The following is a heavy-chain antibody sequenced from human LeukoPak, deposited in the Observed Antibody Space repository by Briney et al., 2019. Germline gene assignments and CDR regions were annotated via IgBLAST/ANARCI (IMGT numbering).Heavy chain of an antibody. D-gene: IGHD3-10*01. CDR3: ARDPGPSDY. Sequence: GGSLRLSCAVSGFPFSNFWMTCVRQAPGQGLECVANIMQDGSEKYYVDSVKGRFTIARDNAKSSLYLQMDSLRAEDTAVYYCARDPGPSDYWGQGTLVTVSS. CDR1: GFPFSNFW. CDR2: IMQDGSEK. V-gene: IGHV3-7*04. J-gene: IGHJ4*02.